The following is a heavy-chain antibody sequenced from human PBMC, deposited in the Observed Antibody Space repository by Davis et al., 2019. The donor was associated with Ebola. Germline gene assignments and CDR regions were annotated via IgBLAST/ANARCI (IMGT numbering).Heavy chain of an antibody. D-gene: IGHD5-18*01. CDR3: ARGGDTYGYYFDY. Sequence: SETLSLTCTVSGGSISSSSYYWGWIRQPPGKGLEWIGYIYYSGSTYYNPSLKSRVTISLDTSKNQFSLKLSSVTAADTAVYYCARGGDTYGYYFDYWGQGTLVTVSS. J-gene: IGHJ4*02. V-gene: IGHV4-30-4*08. CDR2: IYYSGST. CDR1: GGSISSSSYY.